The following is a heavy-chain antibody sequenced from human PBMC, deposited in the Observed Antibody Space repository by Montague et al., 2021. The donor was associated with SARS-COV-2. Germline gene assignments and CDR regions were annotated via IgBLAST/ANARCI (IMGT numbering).Heavy chain of an antibody. CDR3: AKAWGVGYCSRTNCYVGDDFDY. D-gene: IGHD2-2*01. V-gene: IGHV3-23*01. Sequence: SLSLSCAASGFTFSSYAMSWVRQAPGKGLEWVSAISGSGGSTYYXDSVKGRFTISRDNSKNTLYLQMNSLRAEDTAVYYCAKAWGVGYCSRTNCYVGDDFDYGGEGTVVTVSS. CDR1: GFTFSSYA. J-gene: IGHJ4*02. CDR2: ISGSGGST.